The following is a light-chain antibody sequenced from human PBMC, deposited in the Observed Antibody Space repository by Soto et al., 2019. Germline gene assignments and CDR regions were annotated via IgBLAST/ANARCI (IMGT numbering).Light chain of an antibody. V-gene: IGLV2-14*01. Sequence: QSALTQPASVSGSPGQSITISCTGTSSDVGGYNYVSWYQQHPGKAPKLMIYDVINRPSGVSNRFSGSKSGNTASLTNSGLQAEDKADYYFSSYTSSSTLVVFGGGTKVTVL. CDR3: SSYTSSSTLVV. CDR2: DVI. CDR1: SSDVGGYNY. J-gene: IGLJ2*01.